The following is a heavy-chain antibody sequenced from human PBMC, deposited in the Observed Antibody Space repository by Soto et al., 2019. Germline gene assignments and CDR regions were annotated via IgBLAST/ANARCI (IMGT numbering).Heavy chain of an antibody. CDR2: IGTAGDT. CDR1: GFTFSSYD. D-gene: IGHD6-13*01. J-gene: IGHJ4*02. V-gene: IGHV3-13*01. Sequence: GGSLRLSCAASGFTFSSYDMHWVRQATGKGLEWVSAIGTAGDTYYPGSVKGRFTISRENAKNSLYLQMNSLRAGDTAVYYCARGLRISSGWYHPPDYWGQGTLVTVSS. CDR3: ARGLRISSGWYHPPDY.